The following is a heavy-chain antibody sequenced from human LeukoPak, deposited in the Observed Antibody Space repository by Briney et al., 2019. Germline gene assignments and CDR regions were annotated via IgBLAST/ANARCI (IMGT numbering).Heavy chain of an antibody. J-gene: IGHJ4*02. CDR3: ASGADYSNYYFDY. CDR1: GGSISSSSYY. D-gene: IGHD4-11*01. CDR2: IYYSGST. Sequence: SETLSLTCSVSGGSISSSSYYWSWIRQPPGKGLEWVGSIYYSGSTSSNPSLKSRVTISVDTSNNQFSLKLSPVTAADTAVYYCASGADYSNYYFDYWGQGTLVPVSS. V-gene: IGHV4-39*07.